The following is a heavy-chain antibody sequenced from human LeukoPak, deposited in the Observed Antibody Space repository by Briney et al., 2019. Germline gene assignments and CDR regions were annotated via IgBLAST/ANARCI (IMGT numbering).Heavy chain of an antibody. CDR1: GGSISSNDYY. CDR2: IYYSGST. J-gene: IGHJ1*01. V-gene: IGHV4-39*01. D-gene: IGHD3-3*01. Sequence: SSETLSLTCNVSGGSISSNDYYWGWIRQPPGKGLEWIGSIYYSGSTYYNPSLKSRVTISVDTSKNQFSLKLSSVTAADTAVYYCARGDYDFWSGYYTAEYFQHWGQGTLVTVSS. CDR3: ARGDYDFWSGYYTAEYFQH.